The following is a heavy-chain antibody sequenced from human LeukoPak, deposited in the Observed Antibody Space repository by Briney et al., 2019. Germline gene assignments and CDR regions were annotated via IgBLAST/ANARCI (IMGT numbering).Heavy chain of an antibody. J-gene: IGHJ4*02. CDR3: AKDGYSSGWYPEFDY. CDR1: GFTFSTYS. CDR2: ISSSSSTI. V-gene: IGHV3-48*01. D-gene: IGHD6-19*01. Sequence: GGSLRLSCAASGFTFSTYSMNWVRQAPGKGLEWVSYISSSSSTIYYADSVKGRFTISRDNSKNTLYLQMNSLRAEDTAVYYCAKDGYSSGWYPEFDYWGQGTLVTVSS.